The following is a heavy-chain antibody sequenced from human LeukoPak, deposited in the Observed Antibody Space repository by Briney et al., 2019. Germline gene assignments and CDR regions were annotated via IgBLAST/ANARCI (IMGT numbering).Heavy chain of an antibody. CDR1: GFTFSNYW. V-gene: IGHV3-74*01. CDR3: VRDWDHFDFDS. D-gene: IGHD1-14*01. Sequence: TGGSLRLSCAASGFTFSNYWMHWVRQAQGKGLVWVSRIKGDGSHTVYADSVKGRFTISRDNAKNTLYLQMKSLRDEDTAVYYCVRDWDHFDFDSWGQGTLVTVSS. J-gene: IGHJ5*01. CDR2: IKGDGSHT.